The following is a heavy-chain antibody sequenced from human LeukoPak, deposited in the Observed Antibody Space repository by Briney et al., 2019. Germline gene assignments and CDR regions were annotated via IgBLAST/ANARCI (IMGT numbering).Heavy chain of an antibody. CDR2: IWYDGSNK. CDR3: AKAKRPYYYDSSGPPSP. V-gene: IGHV3-33*06. D-gene: IGHD3-22*01. Sequence: GRSLRLSCAASGFTFSSYGMHWVRQAPGKGLEWVAVIWYDGSNKYYADSVKGRFTISRDNYKNTLYLQMNSLRAEDTAVYYCAKAKRPYYYDSSGPPSPWGQGTLVTVSS. CDR1: GFTFSSYG. J-gene: IGHJ5*02.